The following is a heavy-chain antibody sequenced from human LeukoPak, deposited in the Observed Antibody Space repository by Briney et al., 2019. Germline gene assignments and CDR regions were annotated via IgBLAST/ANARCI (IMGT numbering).Heavy chain of an antibody. Sequence: SETLSLTCAVYGESLNSYYWSWIRQPPGKGLEWIGEINHSGSTNYNPSLKSRVTISVDTSKNQFSLKLSSVTAADTAVYYCARYYYGSGLDYWGQGTLVTVSS. CDR2: INHSGST. V-gene: IGHV4-34*01. CDR1: GESLNSYY. CDR3: ARYYYGSGLDY. D-gene: IGHD3-10*01. J-gene: IGHJ4*02.